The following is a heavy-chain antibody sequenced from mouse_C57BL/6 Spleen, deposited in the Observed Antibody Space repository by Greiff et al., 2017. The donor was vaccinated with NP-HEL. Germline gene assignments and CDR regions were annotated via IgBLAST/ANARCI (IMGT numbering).Heavy chain of an antibody. CDR1: GFTFSDFY. J-gene: IGHJ4*01. CDR3: ARATYAMDY. CDR2: SRNKANDYTT. V-gene: IGHV7-1*01. Sequence: EVKLVESGGGLVQSGRSLRLSCATSGFTFSDFYMEWVRQAPGKGLEWIAASRNKANDYTTEYSASVKGRFIVSRDTSQSILYLQMNALRAEDTAIYYCARATYAMDYWGQGTSVTVSS.